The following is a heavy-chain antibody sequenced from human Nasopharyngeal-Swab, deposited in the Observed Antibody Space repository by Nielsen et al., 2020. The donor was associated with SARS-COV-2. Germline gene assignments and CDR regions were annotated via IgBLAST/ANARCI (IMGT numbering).Heavy chain of an antibody. J-gene: IGHJ5*02. CDR2: INAGNGNT. D-gene: IGHD2-2*01. CDR3: ARAVWVVPAAISPAHNWFDP. V-gene: IGHV1-3*01. Sequence: WVRQAPGQGSGWMGWINAGNGNTKYSQKFQGRVTITRDTSASTAYMELSSLGSEDTAVYYCARAVWVVPAAISPAHNWFDPWGQGTLVTVSS.